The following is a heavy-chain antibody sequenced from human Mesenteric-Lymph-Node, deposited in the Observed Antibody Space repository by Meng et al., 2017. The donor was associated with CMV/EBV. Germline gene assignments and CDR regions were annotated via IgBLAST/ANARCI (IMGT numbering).Heavy chain of an antibody. J-gene: IGHJ4*02. CDR2: IKEDGSKN. Sequence: GESLKISCAASGFTFSSYAMHWVRQAPGKGLEWVANIKEDGSKNNYVDSVKGRFTITRDNAKKSLYLQMNSLRVEDTALYFCSTASSSWFVGEDYWGQGTLVTVSS. CDR3: STASSSWFVGEDY. D-gene: IGHD6-13*01. CDR1: GFTFSSYA. V-gene: IGHV3-7*01.